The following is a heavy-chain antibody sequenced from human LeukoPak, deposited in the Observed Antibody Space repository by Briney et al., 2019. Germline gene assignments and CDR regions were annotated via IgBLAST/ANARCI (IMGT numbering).Heavy chain of an antibody. CDR2: ISAYNGNT. V-gene: IGHV1-18*01. CDR3: ARVGAQEYSSSQEYDY. D-gene: IGHD6-6*01. CDR1: GYTFTSYG. J-gene: IGHJ4*02. Sequence: ASVKVSCKASGYTFTSYGISWVQQAPGQGLEWMGWISAYNGNTNYAQKLQGRVTMTTDTSTSTAYMELRSLRSDDTAVYYCARVGAQEYSSSQEYDYWGQGTLVTVSS.